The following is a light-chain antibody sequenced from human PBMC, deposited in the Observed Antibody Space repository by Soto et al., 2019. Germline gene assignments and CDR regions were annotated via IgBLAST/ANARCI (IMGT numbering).Light chain of an antibody. CDR1: SSNIGAAYD. J-gene: IGLJ3*02. CDR3: QSYDSSLSGGV. V-gene: IGLV1-40*01. CDR2: GNN. Sequence: HSVLTQPPSVSGAPGQKVTISCTRSSSNIGAAYDVHWYQHLPGTAPKLLIYGNNNRPSGVPDRFSGSKSGTSASLAITGLQAEDEADYYCQSYDSSLSGGVFGGGTKLTVL.